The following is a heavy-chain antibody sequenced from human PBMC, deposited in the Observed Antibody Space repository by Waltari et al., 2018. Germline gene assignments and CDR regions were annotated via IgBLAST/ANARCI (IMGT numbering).Heavy chain of an antibody. D-gene: IGHD3-10*01. J-gene: IGHJ4*02. CDR3: ARDRITMVQGVTHFDY. CDR1: GYTFTSYD. V-gene: IGHV1-8*01. Sequence: QVQLVQSGAEVKKPGASVKVSCKASGYTFTSYDINRVRQATGQGLEWMGWMNPNSGNTGYAQKFQGRVTMTRNTSISTAYMELSSLRSEDTAVYYCARDRITMVQGVTHFDYWGQGTLVTVSS. CDR2: MNPNSGNT.